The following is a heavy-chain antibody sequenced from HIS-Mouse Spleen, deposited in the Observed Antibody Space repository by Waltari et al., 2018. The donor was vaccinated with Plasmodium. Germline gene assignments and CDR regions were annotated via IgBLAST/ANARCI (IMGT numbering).Heavy chain of an antibody. CDR1: GFTFSSYW. V-gene: IGHV3-7*01. Sequence: EVQLVESGGGLVQPGGSLSPSWAASGFTFSSYWMSWVRQAPGKGLEWVANIKQDGSEKYYVDSVKGRFTISRDNAKNSLYLQMNSLRAEDTAVYYCASSWYWYFDLWGRGTLVTVSS. D-gene: IGHD6-13*01. CDR3: ASSWYWYFDL. J-gene: IGHJ2*01. CDR2: IKQDGSEK.